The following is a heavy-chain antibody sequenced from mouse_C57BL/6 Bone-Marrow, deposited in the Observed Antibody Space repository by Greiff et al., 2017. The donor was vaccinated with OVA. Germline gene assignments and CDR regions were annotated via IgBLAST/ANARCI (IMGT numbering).Heavy chain of an antibody. CDR1: GFTFSDYY. D-gene: IGHD1-1*01. J-gene: IGHJ1*03. CDR3: ASPYGSSGYLDFDG. Sequence: EVQRVESEGGLVQPGSSMKLSCTASGFTFSDYYMAWVRQVPEKGLEWVANINYDGSSTYYLDSLKSRFILSRDNAKNILYLQMSSLKSEDKATYYCASPYGSSGYLDFDGWGTGTTVTVSS. V-gene: IGHV5-16*01. CDR2: INYDGSST.